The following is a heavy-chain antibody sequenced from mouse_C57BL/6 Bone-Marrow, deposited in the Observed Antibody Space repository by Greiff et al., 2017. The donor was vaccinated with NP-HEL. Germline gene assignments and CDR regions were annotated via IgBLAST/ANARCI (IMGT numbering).Heavy chain of an antibody. CDR3: ARGRPLDY. Sequence: QVQLQQPGAELVRPGSSVKLSCKASGYTFTNYWMDWVKQRPGQGLEWIGNIYPSDSETHYNQKFKDKATLTVDKSSSPAYMQLSSLTSEDSAVYYCARGRPLDYWGQGTTLTVSS. D-gene: IGHD1-2*01. J-gene: IGHJ2*01. CDR1: GYTFTNYW. V-gene: IGHV1-61*01. CDR2: IYPSDSET.